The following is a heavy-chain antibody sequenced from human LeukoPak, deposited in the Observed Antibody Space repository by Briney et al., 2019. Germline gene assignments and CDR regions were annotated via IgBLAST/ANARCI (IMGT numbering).Heavy chain of an antibody. CDR3: ARGGHIVVVTGYYFDY. J-gene: IGHJ4*02. CDR1: GGTFSSYA. Sequence: ASVKVSCKASGGTFSSYAISRVRQAPGQGLEWMGGIIPIFGTANYAQKFQGRVTITADESTSTAYMELSSLRSEDTAVYYCARGGHIVVVTGYYFDYWGQGTLVTVSS. CDR2: IIPIFGTA. D-gene: IGHD2-21*02. V-gene: IGHV1-69*13.